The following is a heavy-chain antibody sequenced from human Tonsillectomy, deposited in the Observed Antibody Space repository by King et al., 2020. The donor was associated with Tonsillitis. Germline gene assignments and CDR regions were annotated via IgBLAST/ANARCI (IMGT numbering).Heavy chain of an antibody. Sequence: QLQESGPGLVKPSQTLSLTCTVSGGSISSNSFYWNWIRQPAGKGLEWIGRIYSSGSTNYNPSLKSRVIMSVDTSKNQFSLNRSSVTAADTAVYYCARGSMHWFDPWGQGTLVTVSS. CDR2: IYSSGST. J-gene: IGHJ5*02. D-gene: IGHD2/OR15-2a*01. V-gene: IGHV4-61*02. CDR1: GGSISSNSFY. CDR3: ARGSMHWFDP.